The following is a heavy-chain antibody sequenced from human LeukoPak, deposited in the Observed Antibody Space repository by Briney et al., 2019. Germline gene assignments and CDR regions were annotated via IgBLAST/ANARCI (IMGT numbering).Heavy chain of an antibody. V-gene: IGHV3-30*01. J-gene: IGHJ5*02. CDR1: GFTFSSYA. CDR3: ARDLNNCAGKGDR. CDR2: ISYDGSNK. Sequence: PGGSLRLSCAASGFTFSSYAMHWVRQAPGKGLEWVAVISYDGSNKYYADSVKGRFTISRDNSKNTLYLQMNSLRAEDTAVYYCARDLNNCAGKGDRWGQGTLVTVSS. D-gene: IGHD2-21*01.